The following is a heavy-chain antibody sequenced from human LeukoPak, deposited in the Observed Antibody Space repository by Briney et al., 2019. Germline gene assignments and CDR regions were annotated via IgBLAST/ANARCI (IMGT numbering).Heavy chain of an antibody. V-gene: IGHV3-43*01. Sequence: PGGSLRLSCAASGFNFDDYTTHWVRQIPGKSLEWVSLINWDGGSTFYADSVKGRFTISRDTRKNFLYLQMISLRTEDTALYYCAKDLGKVIAAAGTSGFDSWGRGTLVTVSS. CDR3: AKDLGKVIAAAGTSGFDS. CDR1: GFNFDDYT. J-gene: IGHJ4*01. CDR2: INWDGGST. D-gene: IGHD6-13*01.